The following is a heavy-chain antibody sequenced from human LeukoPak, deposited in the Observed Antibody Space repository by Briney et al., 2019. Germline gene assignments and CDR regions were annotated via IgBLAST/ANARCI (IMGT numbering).Heavy chain of an antibody. CDR1: GGSISSYY. CDR3: ARGRDGYNEVVEAFDI. V-gene: IGHV4-59*01. Sequence: SETLSLTCTVSGGSISSYYWSWIRQPPGKGLEWIGYIYYSGSTNYNPSLKSRVTISVAPYTNQFSLKMSYVTAADTAVYSCARGRDGYNEVVEAFDIWGQGTMVTVSS. J-gene: IGHJ3*02. CDR2: IYYSGST. D-gene: IGHD5-24*01.